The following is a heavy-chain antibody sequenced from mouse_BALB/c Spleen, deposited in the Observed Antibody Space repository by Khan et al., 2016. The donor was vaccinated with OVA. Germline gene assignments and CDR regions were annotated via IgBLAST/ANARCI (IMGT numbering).Heavy chain of an antibody. Sequence: QVQLKQSGPSLVQPSQSLSITCTVSGFSLTSYGVHWVRQSPGKGLEWLGVIWRGGSTDYNAAFTSRLSITKDNSKSQVFFKMNSLQADDTAIYYCAKGDGYAMDYWGQGTSVTVSS. D-gene: IGHD3-3*01. J-gene: IGHJ4*01. CDR1: GFSLTSYG. V-gene: IGHV2-5-1*01. CDR2: IWRGGST. CDR3: AKGDGYAMDY.